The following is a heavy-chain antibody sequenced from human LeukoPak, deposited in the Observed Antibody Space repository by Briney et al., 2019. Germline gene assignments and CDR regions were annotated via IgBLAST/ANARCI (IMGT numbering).Heavy chain of an antibody. D-gene: IGHD4-17*01. CDR2: ISYDGSNK. Sequence: PGGSLRLSCAASRFTFSSYPMYWVRQAPGKGLGWVAVISYDGSNKYYADSVKGRFTISRDNSKNTLYLQMNSLRAEDTAVYYCARDWYGDYVSLAWFDPWGQGTLVTVSS. V-gene: IGHV3-30*04. CDR1: RFTFSSYP. J-gene: IGHJ5*02. CDR3: ARDWYGDYVSLAWFDP.